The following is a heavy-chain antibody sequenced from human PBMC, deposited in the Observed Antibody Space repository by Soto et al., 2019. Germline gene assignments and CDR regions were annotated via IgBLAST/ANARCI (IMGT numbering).Heavy chain of an antibody. Sequence: QVQLVQSGAEVKKPGDSVMISCKASGYNVTDHYRHWIRQASGQGLEWMGWIIPNDGGTKYAQKLQDRITMTRDTSSTPAHLDPSRLRSDDTAVYYCARGTFDRRGNYLAGWFDPWGRGTLVTVSS. CDR2: IIPNDGGT. CDR3: ARGTFDRRGNYLAGWFDP. J-gene: IGHJ5*02. V-gene: IGHV1-2*02. D-gene: IGHD3-16*01. CDR1: GYNVTDHY.